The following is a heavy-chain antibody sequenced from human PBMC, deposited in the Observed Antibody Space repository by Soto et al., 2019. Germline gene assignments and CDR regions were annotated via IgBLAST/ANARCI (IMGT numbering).Heavy chain of an antibody. J-gene: IGHJ5*02. CDR3: ARARVVVPAANWFDP. CDR1: GFTFSDYY. Sequence: GGSLRLSCAASGFTFSDYYMSWIRQAPGKGLEWVSYISSSSSYTNYADSVKGRFTISRDNAKNSLYLQMNSLRAEDTAVYYCARARVVVPAANWFDPWGQGTLVTVSS. CDR2: ISSSSSYT. V-gene: IGHV3-11*06. D-gene: IGHD2-2*01.